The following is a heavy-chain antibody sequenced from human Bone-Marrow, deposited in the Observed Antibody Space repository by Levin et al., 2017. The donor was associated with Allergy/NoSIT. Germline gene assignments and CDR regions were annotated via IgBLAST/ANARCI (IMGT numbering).Heavy chain of an antibody. CDR3: TTVLRYFDWLYQTNWFDP. Sequence: GESLKISCAASGFTFSNAWMSWVRQAPGKGLEWVGRIKSKTDCGTTHHAAPVKGSFTICRDDSKNTLYLQMNRLKTEETAVYYCTTVLRYFDWLYQTNWFDPWGQGTLVTVSS. CDR1: GFTFSNAW. J-gene: IGHJ5*02. D-gene: IGHD3-9*01. CDR2: IKSKTDCGTT. V-gene: IGHV3-15*01.